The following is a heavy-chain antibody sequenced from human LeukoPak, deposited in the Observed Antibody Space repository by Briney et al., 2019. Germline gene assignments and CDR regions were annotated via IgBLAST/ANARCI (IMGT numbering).Heavy chain of an antibody. CDR1: GGSISSSSYY. CDR2: IYYSGST. CDR3: AGRRFLEWLHYYYYYMDV. D-gene: IGHD3-3*01. J-gene: IGHJ6*03. V-gene: IGHV4-39*07. Sequence: SETLSLTCTVSGGSISSSSYYWGWIRQPPGKGLEWIGSIYYSGSTYYNPSLKSRVTISVDTSKNQFSLKLSSVTAADTAVYYCAGRRFLEWLHYYYYYMDVWGKGTTVTVSS.